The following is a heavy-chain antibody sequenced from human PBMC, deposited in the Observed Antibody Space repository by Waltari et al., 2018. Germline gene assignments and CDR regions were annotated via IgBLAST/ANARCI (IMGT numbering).Heavy chain of an antibody. V-gene: IGHV4-38-2*02. J-gene: IGHJ6*02. CDR2: IYHSGST. CDR1: GYSISSGYY. D-gene: IGHD3-22*01. Sequence: QVQLQESGPGLVKPSETLSLTCAVSGYSISSGYYWGWVRHPPGRGLEWIGSIYHSGSTYYNPSLKSRVTISVDTSKNQFSLKLSSVTAADTAVYYCARDRVRTLYDSRSYGMDVWGQGTTVTVSS. CDR3: ARDRVRTLYDSRSYGMDV.